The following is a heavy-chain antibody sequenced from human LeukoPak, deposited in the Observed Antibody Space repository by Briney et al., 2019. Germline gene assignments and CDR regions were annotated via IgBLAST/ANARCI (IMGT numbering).Heavy chain of an antibody. J-gene: IGHJ4*02. CDR2: ISWNSGSI. Sequence: GRSLRLSCAASGFTFDDYAMHWVRQAPGKGLEWVSGISWNSGSIGYADSVKGRFTISRDNSKNTLYLQMNSLRAEDTAVYYCARAPSDYYGSGSYRYYFDYWGQGTLVTVSS. CDR1: GFTFDDYA. CDR3: ARAPSDYYGSGSYRYYFDY. V-gene: IGHV3-9*01. D-gene: IGHD3-10*01.